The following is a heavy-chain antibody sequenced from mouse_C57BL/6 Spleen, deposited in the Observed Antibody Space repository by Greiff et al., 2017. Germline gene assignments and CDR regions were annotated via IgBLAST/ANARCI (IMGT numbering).Heavy chain of an antibody. CDR2: ISSGGSYT. J-gene: IGHJ3*01. CDR3: ARHGGDDYDWFAY. D-gene: IGHD2-4*01. CDR1: GFTFSSYG. V-gene: IGHV5-6*02. Sequence: DVMLVESGGDLVKPGGSLKLSCAASGFTFSSYGMSWVRQTPDKRLEWVATISSGGSYTYYPDSVKGRFTISRDNAKNTLYLQMSSLKSEDTAMYYCARHGGDDYDWFAYWGQGTLVTVSA.